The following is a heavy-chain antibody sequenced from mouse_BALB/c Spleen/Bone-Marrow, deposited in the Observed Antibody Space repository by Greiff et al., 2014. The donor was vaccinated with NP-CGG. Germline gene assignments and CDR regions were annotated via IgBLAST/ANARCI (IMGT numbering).Heavy chain of an antibody. J-gene: IGHJ2*01. Sequence: VQLQQSGPELAKPGASVKMSCKASGYSFTGYFMNWVMQSHGKSLEWIGRINPYNGDTFYNQKFKGKATLTVDKSSSTAHMELRSLASEDSAVYYCARSGYYGSSYFDYWGQGTTLTVSS. CDR2: INPYNGDT. V-gene: IGHV1-20*02. CDR1: GYSFTGYF. CDR3: ARSGYYGSSYFDY. D-gene: IGHD1-1*01.